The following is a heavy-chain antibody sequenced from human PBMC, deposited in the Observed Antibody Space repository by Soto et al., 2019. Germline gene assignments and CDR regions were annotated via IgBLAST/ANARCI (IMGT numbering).Heavy chain of an antibody. J-gene: IGHJ5*02. CDR3: AKYNGDFVS. CDR1: GFTFSDYA. V-gene: IGHV3-23*01. D-gene: IGHD1-1*01. CDR2: ISDSGGRT. Sequence: GGSLRLSCAASGFTFSDYAMDWVRQAPGKGLEWVSAISDSGGRTYYADSVQGRFTISRDNSKSTVFLQMTSLRAEDTATYYCAKYNGDFVSWGQGTLVTVSS.